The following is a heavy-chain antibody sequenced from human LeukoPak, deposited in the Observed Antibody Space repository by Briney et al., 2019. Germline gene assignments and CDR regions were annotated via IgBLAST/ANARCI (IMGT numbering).Heavy chain of an antibody. Sequence: GASVKVSCKASGYTFTSYGISWVRQAPGQGLEWMGWISAYNGNTNYAQKLQGRVTMTRDTSISTAYMELSRLRSDDTAVYYCARDRKAAAGTSQNNWFDPWGQGTLVTVSS. V-gene: IGHV1-18*01. CDR3: ARDRKAAAGTSQNNWFDP. D-gene: IGHD6-13*01. CDR1: GYTFTSYG. J-gene: IGHJ5*02. CDR2: ISAYNGNT.